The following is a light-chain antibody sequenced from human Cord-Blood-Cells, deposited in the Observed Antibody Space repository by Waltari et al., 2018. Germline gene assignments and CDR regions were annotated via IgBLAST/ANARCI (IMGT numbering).Light chain of an antibody. V-gene: IGKV3-15*01. CDR3: QQYNNWPFT. J-gene: IGKJ3*01. CDR2: GAS. Sequence: EIVMTHTPATLSVSPVERATLSCRASQSVSSNLAWYQQKPGQAPRLLSYGASTRATGIPARFSGSGSGSEFTRTSSSLQSEDFAVDYCQQYNNWPFTFGPGTKVDIK. CDR1: QSVSSN.